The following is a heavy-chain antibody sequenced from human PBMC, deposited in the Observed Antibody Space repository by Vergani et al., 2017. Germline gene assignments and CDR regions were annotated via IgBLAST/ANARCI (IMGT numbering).Heavy chain of an antibody. CDR1: GFSFRGHG. V-gene: IGHV3-23*01. Sequence: VQLQESGGGVVQPGRSLTLSCVASGFSFRGHGMHWVRQAPGKGLEWVSAISARYPSTYYADSVKGRFTISRDNSKNMLYLQMNSLRAEDTAVYYCARLSYDTTPYLQGGYDCWGQGTLVSVSS. CDR2: ISARYPST. D-gene: IGHD3-22*01. CDR3: ARLSYDTTPYLQGGYDC. J-gene: IGHJ4*02.